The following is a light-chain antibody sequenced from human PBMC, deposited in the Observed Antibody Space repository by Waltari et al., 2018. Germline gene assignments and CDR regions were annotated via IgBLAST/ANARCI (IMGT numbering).Light chain of an antibody. V-gene: IGLV1-44*01. CDR1: APNTGKTA. CDR3: AAWDDSLNGHWV. J-gene: IGLJ3*02. CDR2: RTD. Sequence: QSVLSQPPSASGTPGQRVTISCAGRAPNTGKTAVTWYQQVPGKAPKTRIYRTDLRPSGVPSRFSASKSGTSAALAISGRQSEDEADYYCAAWDDSLNGHWVFGGGTKVTV.